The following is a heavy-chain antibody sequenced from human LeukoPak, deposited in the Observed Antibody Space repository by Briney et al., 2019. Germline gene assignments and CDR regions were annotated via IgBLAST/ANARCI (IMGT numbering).Heavy chain of an antibody. J-gene: IGHJ4*02. V-gene: IGHV3-21*01. D-gene: IGHD6-13*01. CDR1: GFTFS. CDR3: ASLIAAAGPSIDY. Sequence: GESLRLSCAASGFTFSMSWVRQAPGKGLEWVSSITSSSSYIYYADSVKGRFTISRDNAKNSLYLQMNSLRAEDTAVYYCASLIAAAGPSIDYWGQGTLVTVSS. CDR2: ITSSSSYI.